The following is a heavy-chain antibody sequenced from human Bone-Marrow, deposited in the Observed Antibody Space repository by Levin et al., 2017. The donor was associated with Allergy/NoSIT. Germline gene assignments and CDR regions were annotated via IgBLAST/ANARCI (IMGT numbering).Heavy chain of an antibody. Sequence: SETLSLTCGISGDTIFASNVAWNWIRQSPSRGLEWLGRTYYRSRWSNDFAVSVKSRITINPDTSKNQFSLQLNSVIPEDTAVYYCVRGQFSAFDIWGQGTVVTISS. J-gene: IGHJ3*02. D-gene: IGHD5-24*01. CDR3: VRGQFSAFDI. CDR1: GDTIFASNVA. V-gene: IGHV6-1*01. CDR2: TYYRSRWSN.